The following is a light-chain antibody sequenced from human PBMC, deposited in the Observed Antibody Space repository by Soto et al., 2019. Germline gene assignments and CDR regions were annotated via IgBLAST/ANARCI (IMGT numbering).Light chain of an antibody. J-gene: IGKJ1*01. Sequence: EIVLTQSPVTLSLSPGERATLSCRASQSVSGPYLSWYQHTAGHPPRLLIYRASSRATGNPDRFRGRESGRDFTIRISTMEPEVFAVPYWQQYGSSVTFGLATKGE. V-gene: IGKV3-20*01. CDR1: QSVSGPY. CDR3: QQYGSSVT. CDR2: RAS.